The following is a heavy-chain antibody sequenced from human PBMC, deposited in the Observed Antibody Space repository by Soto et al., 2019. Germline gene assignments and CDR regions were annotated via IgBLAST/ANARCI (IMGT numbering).Heavy chain of an antibody. V-gene: IGHV1-69*12. CDR2: IIPIFGTA. CDR1: GGTFSSYA. D-gene: IGHD2-15*01. J-gene: IGHJ4*02. CDR3: ASPGYCSGGSCYFDY. Sequence: QVQLVQSGAEVKKPGSSVKVSCKASGGTFSSYAISWVRQAPGQGLEWMGGIIPIFGTANYAQKFQGRVTITADESTSTAYVELSRLRSEDTAVYYCASPGYCSGGSCYFDYWGQGTLVTVSS.